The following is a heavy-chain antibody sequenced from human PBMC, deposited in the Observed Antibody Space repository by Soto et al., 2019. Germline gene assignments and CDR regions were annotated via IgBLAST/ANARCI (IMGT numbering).Heavy chain of an antibody. CDR1: GFTFKSYG. J-gene: IGHJ4*02. Sequence: QAQLVESGGGEVQPGRSLRLSCAASGFTFKSYGMHWVRQAPGKGLEWVAVISYDGSYQYYSDSVKGRFTISRDNSKNTLNLQMNSLRVEDSAMYYCAQDGRSGNVTRPDHWGQGTLVTVAA. CDR2: ISYDGSYQ. V-gene: IGHV3-30*18. D-gene: IGHD1-26*01. CDR3: AQDGRSGNVTRPDH.